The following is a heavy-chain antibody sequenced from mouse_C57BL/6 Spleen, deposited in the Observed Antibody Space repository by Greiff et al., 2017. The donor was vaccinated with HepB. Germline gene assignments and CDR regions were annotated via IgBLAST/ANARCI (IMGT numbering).Heavy chain of an antibody. V-gene: IGHV1-82*01. CDR1: GYAFSSSW. D-gene: IGHD2-3*01. CDR3: ARNDAY. Sequence: VQLQQSGPELVKPGASVKISCKASGYAFSSSWMNWVKQRPGQGLEWIGRIYPGDGDTTYNGKFKGKATLTADKSSSTAYMQLSSLTSEDSAVYFCARNDAYWGQSTTLTVSS. CDR2: IYPGDGDT. J-gene: IGHJ2*01.